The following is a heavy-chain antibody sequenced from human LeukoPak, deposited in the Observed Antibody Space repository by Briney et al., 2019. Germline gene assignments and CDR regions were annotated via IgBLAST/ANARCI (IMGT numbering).Heavy chain of an antibody. J-gene: IGHJ4*02. Sequence: GGSLRLSCVASGFPFSSYWMTWVRQAPGKGLEWVANIKQDGSKKSYVDSVKGRFTISRDNAKNSLYLQMNSLRAEDTAIYYSTRVGYIDEGIDYWGQGTLVTVSS. CDR3: TRVGYIDEGIDY. CDR2: IKQDGSKK. CDR1: GFPFSSYW. V-gene: IGHV3-7*04. D-gene: IGHD5-24*01.